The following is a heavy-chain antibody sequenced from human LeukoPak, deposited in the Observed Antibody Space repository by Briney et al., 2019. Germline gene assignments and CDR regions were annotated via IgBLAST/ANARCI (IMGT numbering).Heavy chain of an antibody. D-gene: IGHD6-13*01. J-gene: IGHJ4*02. CDR2: ISVSGGST. CDR3: ALDGYPVRLT. V-gene: IGHV3-23*01. Sequence: VGSLRLSSAPSGFTLSSDAMSSVRHAPGKGLEWVSAISVSGGSTYYADSVKVRFTISRDNSKITLYLQTNSLRAEDTGVYYCALDGYPVRLTWGQGTLVTVSS. CDR1: GFTLSSDA.